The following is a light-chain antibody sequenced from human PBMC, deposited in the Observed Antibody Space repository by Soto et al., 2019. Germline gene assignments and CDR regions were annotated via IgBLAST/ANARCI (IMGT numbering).Light chain of an antibody. Sequence: DIQMAQSPSSLYASVGDRVTITCRASQGISNSLAWYQHKPGKPPNLLIYAASTLQSVVPYRFSGSGSGTDVTLTISSLQTEDVATYYCQRYNSAPWTFGQGTKVEIK. CDR2: AAS. CDR1: QGISNS. J-gene: IGKJ1*01. V-gene: IGKV1-27*01. CDR3: QRYNSAPWT.